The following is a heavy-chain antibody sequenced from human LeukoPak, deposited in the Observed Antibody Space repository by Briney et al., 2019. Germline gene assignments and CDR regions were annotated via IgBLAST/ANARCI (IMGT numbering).Heavy chain of an antibody. CDR3: ARDGSNSATGTVFDY. CDR2: IIPILGIA. D-gene: IGHD4-23*01. V-gene: IGHV1-69*04. Sequence: SVKVSCKASGGTFSSYTISWVRQAPGQGLEWMGRIIPILGIANYAQKFQGRVTITADKSTSTAYMELSSLRSEDTAVYYCARDGSNSATGTVFDYWGQGTLVTVSS. J-gene: IGHJ4*02. CDR1: GGTFSSYT.